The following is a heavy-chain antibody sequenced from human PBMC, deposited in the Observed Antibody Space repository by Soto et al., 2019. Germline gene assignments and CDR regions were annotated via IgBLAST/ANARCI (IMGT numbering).Heavy chain of an antibody. CDR3: AKDIGPMPGGDYYMDV. D-gene: IGHD2-2*01. Sequence: PGGSLRLSCAASGFTFDDYAMHWVRQAPGKGLEWVSGISWNSGSIGYADSVKGRFTISRDNAKNSLYLQMNSLRAEDTALYYCAKDIGPMPGGDYYMDVWGKGTTVTVSS. J-gene: IGHJ6*03. V-gene: IGHV3-9*01. CDR2: ISWNSGSI. CDR1: GFTFDDYA.